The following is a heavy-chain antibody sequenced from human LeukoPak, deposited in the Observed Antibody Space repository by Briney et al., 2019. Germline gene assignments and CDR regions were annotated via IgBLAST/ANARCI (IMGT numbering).Heavy chain of an antibody. CDR3: ARHEEVYSSSWPRTRHFDY. J-gene: IGHJ4*02. CDR2: IYYSGRT. V-gene: IGHV4-39*01. D-gene: IGHD6-13*01. Sequence: PSETLSLTCTVSGGSISSSSYYWGWIRQPPGKGLEWIWSIYYSGRTYCNPSLKCRVTISVDTSKNQFSLKLSSVTAADTAVYYCARHEEVYSSSWPRTRHFDYWGQGTLVTVSS. CDR1: GGSISSSSYY.